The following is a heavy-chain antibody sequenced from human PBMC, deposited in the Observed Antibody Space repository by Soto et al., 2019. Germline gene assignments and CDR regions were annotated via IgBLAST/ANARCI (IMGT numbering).Heavy chain of an antibody. CDR1: GGSISSGGYY. D-gene: IGHD3-10*01. Sequence: QVQLQESGPGLVKPSQTLSLTCTVSGGSISSGGYYWSWIRQHPGKGLEWIGYIYYSGSTYYNPSLKCRVTISVDTSKNQFSLKLSSVTAADTAVYYCARTQGEAMVRGATFDYWGQGTLVTVSS. CDR3: ARTQGEAMVRGATFDY. J-gene: IGHJ4*02. CDR2: IYYSGST. V-gene: IGHV4-31*03.